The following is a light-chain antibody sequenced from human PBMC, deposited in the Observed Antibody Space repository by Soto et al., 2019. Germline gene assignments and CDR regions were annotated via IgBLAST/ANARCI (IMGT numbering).Light chain of an antibody. Sequence: QSVLTQPPSVSAAPGQKVTISCSGSSSNIGNNYVSWYQQLPGTAPKLLIYDNNKRPSGIPDRFSGSKSGTSATLGITGLQTGDEADYYCGTWDSSLSAKVVFGGGTTLTVL. V-gene: IGLV1-51*01. J-gene: IGLJ2*01. CDR1: SSNIGNNY. CDR3: GTWDSSLSAKVV. CDR2: DNN.